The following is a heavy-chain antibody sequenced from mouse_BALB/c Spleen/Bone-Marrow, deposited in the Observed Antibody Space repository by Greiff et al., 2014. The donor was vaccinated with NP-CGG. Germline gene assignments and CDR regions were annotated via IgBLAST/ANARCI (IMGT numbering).Heavy chain of an antibody. V-gene: IGHV5-4*02. D-gene: IGHD2-14*01. CDR3: ARDRGVQGYAMDY. J-gene: IGHJ4*01. CDR2: ISYGGSYI. Sequence: EVNLVESGGGLVKPGGSLKLSCAASGFTFSFYMYWVRQTPEKRLEWVATISYGGSYIYYPDSVKGRFTISRDDAKNNLYLQMSSLKSEDTAMYYCARDRGVQGYAMDYWGQGTSVTVSS. CDR1: GFTFSFY.